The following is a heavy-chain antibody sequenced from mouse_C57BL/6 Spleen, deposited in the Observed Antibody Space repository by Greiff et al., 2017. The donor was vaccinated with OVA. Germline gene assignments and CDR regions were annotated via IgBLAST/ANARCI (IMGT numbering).Heavy chain of an antibody. J-gene: IGHJ4*01. Sequence: QVQLQQPGAELVRPGSSVKLSCKASGYTFTSYWMHWVKQRPIQGLEWIGNIDPSDSETNYNQKFKDKATLTGDKYSSKAYMQLRSLTSEDSAVYCCASNYCNNPMDYWGQGTSVTVSS. V-gene: IGHV1-52*01. CDR3: ASNYCNNPMDY. CDR2: IDPSDSET. D-gene: IGHD2-5*01. CDR1: GYTFTSYW.